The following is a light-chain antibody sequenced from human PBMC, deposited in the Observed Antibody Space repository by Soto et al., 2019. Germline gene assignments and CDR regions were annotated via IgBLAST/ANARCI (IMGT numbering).Light chain of an antibody. CDR1: QSVLHSNGYNY. CDR2: LGS. Sequence: DIVMTQSPLSLPVTPGEPASISCRSSQSVLHSNGYNYLDWYLQKPGQSPQLLIYLGSNRASGVPDRFSGSRSGTDFTLKISSVEAEDVGVYHCMQALQTPYSFGQGTKLEIK. CDR3: MQALQTPYS. V-gene: IGKV2-28*01. J-gene: IGKJ2*03.